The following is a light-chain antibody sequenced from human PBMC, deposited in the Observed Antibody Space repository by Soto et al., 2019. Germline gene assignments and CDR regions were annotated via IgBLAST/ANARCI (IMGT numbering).Light chain of an antibody. V-gene: IGKV3-15*01. Sequence: EIVMTQSPATLSVSPGERATLSCRASQSVSSKLAWFQQKPGQAPRLLIYFASTRATGIPARFSGSGSGTEFTLTISSLQSEDFAVYYCQQYNNWPHTFGQGTSWRSN. CDR3: QQYNNWPHT. CDR2: FAS. CDR1: QSVSSK. J-gene: IGKJ2*01.